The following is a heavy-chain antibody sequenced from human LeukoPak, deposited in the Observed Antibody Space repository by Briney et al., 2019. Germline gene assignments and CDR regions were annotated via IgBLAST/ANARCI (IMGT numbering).Heavy chain of an antibody. V-gene: IGHV4-61*01. CDR2: IYYSGNT. Sequence: PSQTLSLTCTVSGGSISSGSYYWSWIRQPPGKGLEWIGFIYYSGNTNYNPSLKSRVTISVDTSKNQFSLKLSSMTAADTAVYYCARGALLWFGDRMEYYFDYWGQGTLLTVSS. D-gene: IGHD3-10*01. CDR1: GGSISSGSYY. J-gene: IGHJ4*02. CDR3: ARGALLWFGDRMEYYFDY.